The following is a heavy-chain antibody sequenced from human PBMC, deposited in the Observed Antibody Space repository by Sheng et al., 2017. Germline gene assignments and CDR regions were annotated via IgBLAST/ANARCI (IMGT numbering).Heavy chain of an antibody. CDR1: GYSISSGYY. CDR3: ARVGCSGGSCYTGSNWFDP. CDR2: IYHSGST. V-gene: IGHV4-38-2*01. D-gene: IGHD2-15*01. Sequence: QVQLQESGPGLVKPSETLSLTCAVSGYSISSGYYWGWIRQPPGKGLEWIGSIYHSGSTYYNPSLKSRVTISVDTSKNQFSLKLSSVTAADTAVYYCARVGCSGGSCYTGSNWFDPWGQGPWSPS. J-gene: IGHJ5*02.